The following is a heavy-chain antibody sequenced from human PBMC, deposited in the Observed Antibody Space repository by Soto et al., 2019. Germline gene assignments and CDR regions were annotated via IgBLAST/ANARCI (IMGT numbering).Heavy chain of an antibody. D-gene: IGHD2-15*01. CDR1: GFTFSSYG. Sequence: QVQLVESGGGVVQPGRSLRLSCAASGFTFSSYGMHWVRQAPGKGLEWVAGISYDGSNKYYADSVKGRFTISRDNSKNTLYLQMNSLRAEDTAVYYCAKDLDIVVVVAATPGAFDIWGQGTMVTVSS. CDR2: ISYDGSNK. V-gene: IGHV3-30*18. CDR3: AKDLDIVVVVAATPGAFDI. J-gene: IGHJ3*02.